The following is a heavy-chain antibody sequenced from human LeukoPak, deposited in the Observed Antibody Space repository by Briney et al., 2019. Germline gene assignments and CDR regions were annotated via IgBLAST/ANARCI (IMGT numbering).Heavy chain of an antibody. J-gene: IGHJ4*02. Sequence: PGASLRLSCAASGFTFSSYSMNWVRQAPGKGLEWVSSISSSSSYIYYADSVKGRFTISRDNAKNSLYLQMNSLRAEDTAVYYCARDMVDIVVVPASPIDYWGQGTLVTVSS. CDR2: ISSSSSYI. D-gene: IGHD2-2*03. CDR1: GFTFSSYS. CDR3: ARDMVDIVVVPASPIDY. V-gene: IGHV3-21*01.